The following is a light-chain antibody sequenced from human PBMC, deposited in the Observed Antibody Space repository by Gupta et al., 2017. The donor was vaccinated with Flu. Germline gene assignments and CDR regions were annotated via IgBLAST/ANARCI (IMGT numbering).Light chain of an antibody. Sequence: QSALTQPASVSGSPGQSITISCTGTSSDVGGYNYVSWYQQHPGKAPKLMIYEVRKRTSGVSNRFSGSKSGNTASLTISGLQAEDEADYYCSAYTSSSVVFGGGTKLTVL. CDR1: SSDVGGYNY. CDR2: EVR. J-gene: IGLJ2*01. V-gene: IGLV2-14*01. CDR3: SAYTSSSVV.